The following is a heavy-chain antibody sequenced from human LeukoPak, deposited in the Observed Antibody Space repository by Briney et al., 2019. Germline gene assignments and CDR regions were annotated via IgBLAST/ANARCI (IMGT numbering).Heavy chain of an antibody. V-gene: IGHV3-30-3*01. J-gene: IGHJ4*02. D-gene: IGHD3-3*01. CDR1: GFTFSSYA. CDR2: ISYDGSNK. CDR3: SRGVTGEWLSFDY. Sequence: GGSLRLSCAASGFTFSSYAMSWVHQAPGKGLEWVAVISYDGSNKYYADSVKGRFTISRDNAKNSLYLQMNSLRAEDTAVYYCSRGVTGEWLSFDYWGQGTLVTVSS.